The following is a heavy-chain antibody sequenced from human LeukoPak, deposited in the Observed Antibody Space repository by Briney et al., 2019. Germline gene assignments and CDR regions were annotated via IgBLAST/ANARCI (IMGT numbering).Heavy chain of an antibody. J-gene: IGHJ4*02. V-gene: IGHV5-51*01. Sequence: GESLKISCQGSGYTFNNYWIGWVRQLPGKGLEWMGIIYPSDSDTRYSPSFQGQVTISADKSISTAYLQWSSLKASDTAMYYCARRMVRGVITSPFDYWGQGTLVTVSS. CDR1: GYTFNNYW. CDR3: ARRMVRGVITSPFDY. D-gene: IGHD3-10*01. CDR2: IYPSDSDT.